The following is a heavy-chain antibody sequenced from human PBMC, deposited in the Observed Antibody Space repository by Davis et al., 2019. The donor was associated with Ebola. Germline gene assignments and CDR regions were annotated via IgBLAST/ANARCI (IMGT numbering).Heavy chain of an antibody. Sequence: PSETLSLTCAVSGGSTSGSYWSWVRQPPGKGLEWIGYFYYNGATDYSPSLKSRATISGDTSKNQVSLTVTSVTTADTALYFCARHHSGPGDLEAFEVWGQGTMITVSS. V-gene: IGHV4-59*08. J-gene: IGHJ3*01. CDR1: GGSTSGSY. CDR3: ARHHSGPGDLEAFEV. D-gene: IGHD7-27*01. CDR2: FYYNGAT.